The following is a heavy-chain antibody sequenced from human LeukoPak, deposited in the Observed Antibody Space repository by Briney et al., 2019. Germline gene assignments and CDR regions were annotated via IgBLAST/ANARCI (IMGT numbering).Heavy chain of an antibody. V-gene: IGHV4-59*01. CDR3: ARETNNWALDY. CDR1: GGSISTYY. D-gene: IGHD1-20*01. Sequence: PSGTLSLTCTVSGGSISTYYWSWIRQSPGKGLEWIGFIQYSGNTKSNPSLKGRVTISLDMSKNQFSLSLTSVTAADTAVYYCARETNNWALDYWGQGTLVTVSS. J-gene: IGHJ4*02. CDR2: IQYSGNT.